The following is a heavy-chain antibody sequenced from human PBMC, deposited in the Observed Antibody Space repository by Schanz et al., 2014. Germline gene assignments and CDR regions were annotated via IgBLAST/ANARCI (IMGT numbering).Heavy chain of an antibody. Sequence: QVHLVQSGAEAHKPGASLKISCKASGYTFTNFFLHWVRQAPGQGLEWMGIINPIGGSTAYAQKFRGAVTLTTDASTDTAYLELTSLRSEDTAVYYCARAAPENMIREELDYWGHGTLVTVSS. J-gene: IGHJ4*01. CDR1: GYTFTNFF. V-gene: IGHV1-46*03. CDR2: INPIGGST. CDR3: ARAAPENMIREELDY. D-gene: IGHD3-10*01.